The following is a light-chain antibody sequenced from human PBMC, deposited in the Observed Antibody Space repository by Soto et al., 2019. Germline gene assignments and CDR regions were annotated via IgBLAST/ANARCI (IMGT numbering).Light chain of an antibody. CDR2: DVS. J-gene: IGKJ2*01. V-gene: IGKV1-39*01. CDR3: QQYGSSYT. CDR1: QSIGRY. Sequence: DIQMTQSPSSLSASVGDRVTVTCRASQSIGRYLNWYQQKPGKAPKLLIYDVSSLQTGVPSRFSGDESGTDFTLTISGLQPEDFATYYCQQYGSSYTFGQGTKLEIK.